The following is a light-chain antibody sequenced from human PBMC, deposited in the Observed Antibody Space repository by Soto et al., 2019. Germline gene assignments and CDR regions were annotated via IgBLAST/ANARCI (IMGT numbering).Light chain of an antibody. CDR1: QSISSY. CDR3: QQYNSVSLLT. J-gene: IGKJ4*01. V-gene: IGKV1-39*01. Sequence: DIQMTQSPSSLSSSVGDIFTITCRSGQSISSYLNWYQQKPGKAPKLLIYAASSLQSGVPSRFSGSGSGTEFSLTISSLQPDDFATYYCQQYNSVSLLTFGGGTKVDIK. CDR2: AAS.